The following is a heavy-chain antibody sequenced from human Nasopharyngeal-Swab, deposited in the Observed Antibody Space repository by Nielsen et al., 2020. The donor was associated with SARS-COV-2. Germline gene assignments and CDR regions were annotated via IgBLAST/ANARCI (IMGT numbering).Heavy chain of an antibody. Sequence: WIRQPRGKGLEWIGSIYYSGSTYYNPSLKSRVTISVDTSKNQFSLKLSSVTAADTAVYYCARQGGIAAAGTIDYWGQGTLVTVSS. CDR3: ARQGGIAAAGTIDY. V-gene: IGHV4-39*01. J-gene: IGHJ4*02. CDR2: IYYSGST. D-gene: IGHD6-13*01.